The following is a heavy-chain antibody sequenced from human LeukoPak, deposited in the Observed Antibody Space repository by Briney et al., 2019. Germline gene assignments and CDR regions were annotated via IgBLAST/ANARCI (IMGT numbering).Heavy chain of an antibody. D-gene: IGHD3-10*01. Sequence: GASVKVSCKVSGYTLTELSMHWVRQAPGKGLEWMGGFDPEDGETIYAQKFQGRVTMTEDTSTDTAYMELSSLRSEDTAVYYCATGQRGGSYYYYYMDVWGKGTTVTISS. J-gene: IGHJ6*03. CDR2: FDPEDGET. CDR3: ATGQRGGSYYYYYMDV. V-gene: IGHV1-24*01. CDR1: GYTLTELS.